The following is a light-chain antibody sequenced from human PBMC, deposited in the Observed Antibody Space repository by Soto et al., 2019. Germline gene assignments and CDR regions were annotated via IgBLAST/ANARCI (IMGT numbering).Light chain of an antibody. CDR3: QQSYSTPSIT. V-gene: IGKV1-39*01. CDR1: QSISTY. J-gene: IGKJ5*01. CDR2: AAS. Sequence: DIQMTQSPSSLSASVGDRVTITCRASQSISTYLNWYQQKPGKAPNLLIFAASSLQSGVPSRFSGSGSGTDFTPTISSLQPEDFAAYYCQQSYSTPSITFGQGTRLEIK.